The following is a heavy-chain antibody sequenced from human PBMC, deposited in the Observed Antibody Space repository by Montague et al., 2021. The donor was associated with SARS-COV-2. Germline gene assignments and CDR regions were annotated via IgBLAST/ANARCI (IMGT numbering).Heavy chain of an antibody. D-gene: IGHD3-10*01. CDR2: VYYTGNT. J-gene: IGHJ5*02. V-gene: IGHV4-39*01. Sequence: SETLSLTCTVSGGYLFSSSYYWGWIRQPPGKGLEWIGSVYYTGNTNYNPSLKSRVAISLDTSENQISLNLDSVTAADTAVYYCVRPGGSESHWFDRWGQGTLVTVSS. CDR3: VRPGGSESHWFDR. CDR1: GGYLFSSSYY.